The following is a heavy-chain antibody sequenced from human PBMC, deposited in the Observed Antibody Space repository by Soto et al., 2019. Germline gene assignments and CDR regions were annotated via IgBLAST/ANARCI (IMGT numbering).Heavy chain of an antibody. Sequence: VHLVQSGAEVKKPGASVKVSCRASGYTFTSDAMHWVRQAPGQGLEWLGWINVGTGYTTFSQKIQGSVSITRVTYAISDYMELSSLRSEDTAIYSCARAGAWGSNYYVAAFDAWGQGTKVTVSS. V-gene: IGHV1-3*01. J-gene: IGHJ3*01. CDR2: INVGTGYT. CDR1: GYTFTSDA. D-gene: IGHD3-16*01. CDR3: ARAGAWGSNYYVAAFDA.